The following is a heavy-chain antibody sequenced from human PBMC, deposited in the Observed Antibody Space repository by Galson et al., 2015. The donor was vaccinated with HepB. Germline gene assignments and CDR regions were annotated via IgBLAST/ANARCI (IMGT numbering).Heavy chain of an antibody. V-gene: IGHV1-69*13. CDR3: ARVPWEGAAYYFDY. CDR2: IIPLFGAP. J-gene: IGHJ4*02. CDR1: GGTIRNYG. Sequence: SVKVSCKASGGTIRNYGISWVRQAPGQGLEWMGGIIPLFGAPNYARKFRGRLTITADGSTSTTYMDLRSLRSEDTAIYYCARVPWEGAAYYFDYWGQGTLVTVSS. D-gene: IGHD1-26*01.